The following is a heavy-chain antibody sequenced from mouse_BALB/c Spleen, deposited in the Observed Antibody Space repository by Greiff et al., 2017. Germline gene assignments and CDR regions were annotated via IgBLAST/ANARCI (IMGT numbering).Heavy chain of an antibody. CDR3: ARGEYYGNYDWFAY. CDR1: GFTFSSYA. V-gene: IGHV5-6-5*01. CDR2: ISSGGST. D-gene: IGHD2-1*01. J-gene: IGHJ3*01. Sequence: EVQGVESGGGLVKPGGSLKLSCAASGFTFSSYAMSWVRQTPEKRLEWVASISSGGSTYYPDSVKGRFTISRDNARNILYLQMSSLRSEDTAMYYCARGEYYGNYDWFAYWGQGTLVTVSA.